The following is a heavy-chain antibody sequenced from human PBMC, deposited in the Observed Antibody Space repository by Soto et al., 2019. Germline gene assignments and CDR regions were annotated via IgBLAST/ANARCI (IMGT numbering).Heavy chain of an antibody. V-gene: IGHV1-69*08. Sequence: QVQLVQSGAEVKKPGSSVKVSCKASGGTFSSYTISWVRQAPGQGLEWMGRIIPILGIANYAQKFQGRVTITADKSXSTAYMELSSLRSEDTAVYYCARETSDRTAPSFDPWGQGTLVTVSS. CDR2: IIPILGIA. CDR3: ARETSDRTAPSFDP. D-gene: IGHD2-2*01. J-gene: IGHJ5*02. CDR1: GGTFSSYT.